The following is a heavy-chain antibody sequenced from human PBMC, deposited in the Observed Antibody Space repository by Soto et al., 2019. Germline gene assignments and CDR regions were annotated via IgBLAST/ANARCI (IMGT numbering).Heavy chain of an antibody. J-gene: IGHJ6*02. D-gene: IGHD2-2*01. CDR1: GGTFSSYA. Sequence: QVQLVQSGAEVKKPGSSVKVSCKASGGTFSSYAISWVRQAHGQGLEWMGGIIPISETTNYAQKFQGRVTITADDYKSTAYMELSRLRSEDTAVYYCARSQGSSTSLEIYYYYYYGMDVWGQGTTVTVSS. CDR3: ARSQGSSTSLEIYYYYYYGMDV. V-gene: IGHV1-69*01. CDR2: IIPISETT.